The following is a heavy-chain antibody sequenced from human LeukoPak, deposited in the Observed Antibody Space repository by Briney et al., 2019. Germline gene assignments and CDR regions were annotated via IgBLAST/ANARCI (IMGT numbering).Heavy chain of an antibody. Sequence: ASVKVSCKVSGYTLTELSMHWVRQAPGKGLEWMGGFDPEDGETIYAQKFQGRVTMTEDTSTDTAYMELSSLRSEDTAVYYCATDGRWVTLARKDEFYYYGMDVWGQGTTVTVSS. CDR1: GYTLTELS. J-gene: IGHJ6*02. V-gene: IGHV1-24*01. CDR2: FDPEDGET. D-gene: IGHD2-21*02. CDR3: ATDGRWVTLARKDEFYYYGMDV.